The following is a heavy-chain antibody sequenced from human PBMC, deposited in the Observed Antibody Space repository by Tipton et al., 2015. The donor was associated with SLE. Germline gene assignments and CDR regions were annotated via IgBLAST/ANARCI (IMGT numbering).Heavy chain of an antibody. CDR2: IHHSGST. J-gene: IGHJ5*02. D-gene: IGHD6-19*01. CDR3: AASGGGSSGWCGWFDP. CDR1: GGSFSGYY. Sequence: LSLTCAVYGGSFSGYYWSWIRQPPGKGLEWIGEIHHSGSTNYNPSLKSRLTISVDTSKNQFSLKLSSVTAADTAVYYCAASGGGSSGWCGWFDPWGQGTLVTVSS. V-gene: IGHV4-34*01.